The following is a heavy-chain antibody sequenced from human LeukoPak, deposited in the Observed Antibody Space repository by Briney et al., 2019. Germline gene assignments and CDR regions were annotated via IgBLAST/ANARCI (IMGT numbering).Heavy chain of an antibody. J-gene: IGHJ4*02. Sequence: GGSLRLSCAASGFTFSSYSMSWVRQAPGKGLEWVSYISSSSSTIYYADSVKGRFTISRDNAKNSLYLQMNSLRAEDTAVYYCARVSRSTLDYWGQGTLVTVSS. CDR1: GFTFSSYS. CDR3: ARVSRSTLDY. V-gene: IGHV3-48*01. CDR2: ISSSSSTI. D-gene: IGHD1-26*01.